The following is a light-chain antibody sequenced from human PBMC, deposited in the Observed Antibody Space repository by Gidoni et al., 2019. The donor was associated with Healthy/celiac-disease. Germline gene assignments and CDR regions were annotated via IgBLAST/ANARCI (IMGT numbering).Light chain of an antibody. J-gene: IGKJ4*01. CDR3: QQSYSTPLT. V-gene: IGKV1-39*01. Sequence: DIQMTQSPSSLSASVGDRVPITCRASQSISSYLNWYQQKPGKAPNLLIYAASSLQSGVPSRFSDSGSGTDFTLTISSLQPEDFATYYCQQSYSTPLTFGGGTKVEIK. CDR1: QSISSY. CDR2: AAS.